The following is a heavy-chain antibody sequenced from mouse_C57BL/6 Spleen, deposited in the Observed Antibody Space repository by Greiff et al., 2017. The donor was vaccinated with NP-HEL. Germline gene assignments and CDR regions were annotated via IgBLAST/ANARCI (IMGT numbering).Heavy chain of an antibody. V-gene: IGHV1-50*01. D-gene: IGHD1-1*01. CDR2: IDPSDSYT. CDR3: ARSSYGSSQWYFDY. J-gene: IGHJ2*01. CDR1: GYTFTSYW. Sequence: QVQLQQPGAELVKPGASVKLSCKASGYTFTSYWMQWVKQRPGQGLEWIGEIDPSDSYTNYNQKFKGKATLTVDTSSSTAYMQLSSLTSEDSAVYYCARSSYGSSQWYFDYWGQGTTLTVSS.